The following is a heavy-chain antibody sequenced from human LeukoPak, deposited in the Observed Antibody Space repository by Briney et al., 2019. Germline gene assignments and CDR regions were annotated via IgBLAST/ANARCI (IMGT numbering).Heavy chain of an antibody. CDR3: ARGSGRYYGSGSRGFDY. V-gene: IGHV4-34*01. CDR2: INHSGST. CDR1: GGSFSGYY. Sequence: SETLSLTCAVYGGSFSGYYWSWIRQPPGKGLEWIGEINHSGSTNYNPSLKSRVTISVDTSKNQFSLKLSSVTAADTAVYYCARGSGRYYGSGSRGFDYRGQGTLVTVSS. D-gene: IGHD3-10*01. J-gene: IGHJ4*02.